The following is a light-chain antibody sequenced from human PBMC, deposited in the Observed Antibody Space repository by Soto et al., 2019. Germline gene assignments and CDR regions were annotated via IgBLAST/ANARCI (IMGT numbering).Light chain of an antibody. Sequence: QSVLTQPPSASGTPGQRVFISCSGSSSNLGGTNYAYWYQQLPGAAPKLLMHSNNLRPSGVPERIAGSKSGTSASLAISGLRSEDEAVYYCASWDDRLGAVIFGGGTK. CDR3: ASWDDRLGAVI. J-gene: IGLJ2*01. V-gene: IGLV1-47*02. CDR1: SSNLGGTNY. CDR2: SNN.